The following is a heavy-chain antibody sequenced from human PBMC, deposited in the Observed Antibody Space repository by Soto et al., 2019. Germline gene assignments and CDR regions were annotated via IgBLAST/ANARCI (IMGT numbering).Heavy chain of an antibody. J-gene: IGHJ6*02. Sequence: SSETLSLTCTVSGGSISSGGYSWTWIRQSPGKGLEWIGYTYQSGSAYYNPSLKSRVTISVDRSKNQFPLNLTSVTAADTAVYYCARDYYGMDVWGQGTTVTVSS. CDR3: ARDYYGMDV. CDR2: TYQSGSA. V-gene: IGHV4-30-2*06. CDR1: GGSISSGGYS.